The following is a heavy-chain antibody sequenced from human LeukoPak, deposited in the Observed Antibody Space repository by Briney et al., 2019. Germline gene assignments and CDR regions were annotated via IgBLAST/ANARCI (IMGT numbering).Heavy chain of an antibody. CDR2: INPSGGST. CDR3: ARSKVGYCSGGSCYAPNWFDP. J-gene: IGHJ5*02. D-gene: IGHD2-15*01. V-gene: IGHV1-46*01. Sequence: GASVKVSCKASGGTFSSYAISWVRQAPGQGLEWMGIINPSGGSTSYAQKFQGRVTMTRDTSTSTVYMELSSLRSEDTAVYYCARSKVGYCSGGSCYAPNWFDPWGQGTLVTVSS. CDR1: GGTFSSYA.